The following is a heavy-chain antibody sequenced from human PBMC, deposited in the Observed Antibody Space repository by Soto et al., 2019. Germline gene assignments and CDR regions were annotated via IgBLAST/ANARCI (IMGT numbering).Heavy chain of an antibody. CDR2: ISAYNGNT. J-gene: IGHJ6*03. CDR1: GYTFTSYG. CDR3: ARGYYDFWSGYYQYYYYYMDV. V-gene: IGHV1-18*01. D-gene: IGHD3-3*01. Sequence: ASVKVSCKASGYTFTSYGISWVRQAPGQGLEWMGWISAYNGNTNYAQKLQGRVTMTTDTSTSTAYMELRSLRSDDTAVYYCARGYYDFWSGYYQYYYYYMDVWGKGTTVTVSS.